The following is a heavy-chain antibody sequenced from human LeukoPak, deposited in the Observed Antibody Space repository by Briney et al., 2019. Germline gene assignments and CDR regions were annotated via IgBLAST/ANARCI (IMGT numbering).Heavy chain of an antibody. Sequence: GGSLRLSCAASGFTFSSYSMNWVRQAPGKGLEWVSYISSRSSYIYYADSVKGRFTISRDNAKNSLYLQMNTLRAEDTAVYYCARGCSTHGEYYFDYWGQGTLVTVSS. CDR1: GFTFSSYS. D-gene: IGHD2-2*01. V-gene: IGHV3-21*01. J-gene: IGHJ4*02. CDR3: ARGCSTHGEYYFDY. CDR2: ISSRSSYI.